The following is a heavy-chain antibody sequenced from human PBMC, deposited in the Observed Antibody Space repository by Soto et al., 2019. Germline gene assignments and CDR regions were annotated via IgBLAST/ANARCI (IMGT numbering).Heavy chain of an antibody. J-gene: IGHJ6*02. D-gene: IGHD3-10*01. CDR1: GGSISSYY. V-gene: IGHV4-59*01. CDR2: IYYSGST. CDR3: ARDQSLWFGEGYYYYYGMDV. Sequence: SETLSLTCTVSGGSISSYYWSWSRQPPGKGLEWIGYIYYSGSTNYNPSLKSRVTISVDTSKNQFSLKLSSVTAADTAVYYCARDQSLWFGEGYYYYYGMDVWGQGTTVTVSS.